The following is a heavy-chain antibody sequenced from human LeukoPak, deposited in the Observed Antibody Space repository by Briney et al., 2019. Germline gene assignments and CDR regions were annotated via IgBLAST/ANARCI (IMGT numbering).Heavy chain of an antibody. D-gene: IGHD1-26*01. CDR3: ARGDWMFGGSYSSYFDY. Sequence: SETLSLTCTVSGGSISSYYWSWIRQPPGKGLEWIGYIYYSGSTNYNPSLKSRVTISVDTSKNQFSLKLSSVTAADTAVYYCARGDWMFGGSYSSYFDYWGQGTLVTVSS. J-gene: IGHJ4*02. CDR1: GGSISSYY. V-gene: IGHV4-59*08. CDR2: IYYSGST.